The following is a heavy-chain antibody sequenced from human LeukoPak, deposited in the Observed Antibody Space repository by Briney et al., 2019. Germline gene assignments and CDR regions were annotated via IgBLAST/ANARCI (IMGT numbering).Heavy chain of an antibody. V-gene: IGHV3-23*01. CDR1: GFTFSTYA. D-gene: IGHD3-22*01. Sequence: QPGGSLRLSCAASGFTFSTYAMNWVRQAPGKGLEWVSAISGSGGSTYTADSVKGRFTISRNNSKNTLYLQMNRLRAEDTAIYYCAKIPHSSYYYDSSGYLDYWGQGTLVSVSS. J-gene: IGHJ4*02. CDR2: ISGSGGST. CDR3: AKIPHSSYYYDSSGYLDY.